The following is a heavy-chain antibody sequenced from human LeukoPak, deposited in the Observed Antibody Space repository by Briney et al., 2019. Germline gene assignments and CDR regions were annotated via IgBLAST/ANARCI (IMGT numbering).Heavy chain of an antibody. D-gene: IGHD3-10*01. J-gene: IGHJ4*02. CDR2: ISYDGSNK. V-gene: IGHV3-30*04. CDR3: ARAPSLLLWFGEYFDH. CDR1: GFTFSSYA. Sequence: GRSLRLSCAASGFTFSSYAMHWVRQAPGKGLEWVAVISYDGSNKYYADSVKGRFTISRDNSKNTLYLQMNSLRAEDTAVYYCARAPSLLLWFGEYFDHWGQGTLVTVSS.